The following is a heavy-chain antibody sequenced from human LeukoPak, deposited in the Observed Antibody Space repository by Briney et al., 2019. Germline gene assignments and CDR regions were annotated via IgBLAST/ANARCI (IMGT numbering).Heavy chain of an antibody. CDR1: GFTFSNYW. J-gene: IGHJ4*02. CDR2: IKQDGSEK. CDR3: ASLLSGSNQINDY. V-gene: IGHV3-7*01. D-gene: IGHD1-26*01. Sequence: GGSLRLSCVVSGFTFSNYWMSWVRQAPGKGLEWVANIKQDGSEKYYVDSVKGRFTISRDNAKNSLYLQMNSLRAEDTAVYYCASLLSGSNQINDYWGQGTLVTVSS.